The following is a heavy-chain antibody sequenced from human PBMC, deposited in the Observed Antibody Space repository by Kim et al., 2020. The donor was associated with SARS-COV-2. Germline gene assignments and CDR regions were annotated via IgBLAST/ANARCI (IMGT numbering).Heavy chain of an antibody. J-gene: IGHJ4*02. CDR1: GFSFGTFD. D-gene: IGHD5-12*01. CDR2: IKRPDDSV. V-gene: IGHV3-23*01. Sequence: GGSLRLSCVASGFSFGTFDMSWVRQAPGKGLKWVSVIKRPDDSVYYEESVKGRFTVSRDSARNTLYLQMNSLRVDDTAVYYCVKGAWLDYWGPGTLVTVSS. CDR3: VKGAWLDY.